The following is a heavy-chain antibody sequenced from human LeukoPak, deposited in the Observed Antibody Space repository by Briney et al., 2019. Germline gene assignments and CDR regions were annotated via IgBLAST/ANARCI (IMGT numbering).Heavy chain of an antibody. J-gene: IGHJ4*02. CDR1: GGSISSGDYY. CDR2: ISHSGGT. CDR3: AREVRRDGYNLFDY. Sequence: PSETLSLTCTVSGGSISSGDYYWSWIRQPPGQGLEWIAYISHSGGTYYNPSLKSRATISLDTSRNQFSLKLSSVTAADTAVYYCAREVRRDGYNLFDYWGQGTLVTVSS. V-gene: IGHV4-30-4*01. D-gene: IGHD5-24*01.